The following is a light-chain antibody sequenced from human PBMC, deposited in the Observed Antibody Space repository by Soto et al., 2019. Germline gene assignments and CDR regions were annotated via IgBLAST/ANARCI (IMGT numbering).Light chain of an antibody. Sequence: DIQMTQFPSSLSASVGDRVTITCRTSQGIGNDLGWYQHKPGKAPKRLIFLASTLDSGVPSRFSGGGFGTAFTLTISSLQPEDSATYYCLHHYNYPLTLGGGTKVEI. J-gene: IGKJ4*01. CDR1: QGIGND. V-gene: IGKV1-17*01. CDR3: LHHYNYPLT. CDR2: LAS.